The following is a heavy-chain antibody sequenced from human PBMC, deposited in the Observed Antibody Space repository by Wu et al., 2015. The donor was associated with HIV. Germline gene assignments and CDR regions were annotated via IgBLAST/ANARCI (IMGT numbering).Heavy chain of an antibody. CDR1: GNTFNA. J-gene: IGHJ4*02. V-gene: IGHV1-69*12. CDR3: ATSDDTSGFFASSFEY. CDR2: FPMIRTG. D-gene: IGHD3-3*01. Sequence: QVHLVQSGAEVKKPGSSVKISCKASGNTFNAINWVRQAPGQGLEWMGGFPMIRTGNYAPDFQDRVTFTADESTDTAYMELRSLRFGDTALYFCATSDDTSGFFASSFEYWGQGTLLTVSS.